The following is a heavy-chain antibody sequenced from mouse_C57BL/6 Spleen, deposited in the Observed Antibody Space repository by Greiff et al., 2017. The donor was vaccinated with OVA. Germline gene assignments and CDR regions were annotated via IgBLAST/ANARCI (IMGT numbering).Heavy chain of an antibody. Sequence: VQLQQSVAELVRPGASVKLSCTASGFNIKNTYMHWVKQRPEQGLEWIGRIDPANGNTKYVPKFQGTGTITADTSSNTAYLQLSSLTSEDTAIYYCARSEITTVVANYAMDYWGQGTSVTVSS. D-gene: IGHD1-1*01. CDR2: IDPANGNT. J-gene: IGHJ4*01. CDR1: GFNIKNTY. V-gene: IGHV14-3*01. CDR3: ARSEITTVVANYAMDY.